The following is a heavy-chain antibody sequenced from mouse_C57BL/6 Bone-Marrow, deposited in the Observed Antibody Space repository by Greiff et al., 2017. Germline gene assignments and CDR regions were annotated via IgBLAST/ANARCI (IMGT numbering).Heavy chain of an antibody. Sequence: VKLQESGAELARPGASVKLSCKASGYTFTSYGISWVKQRTGQGLEWIGEIYPRSGNTYYNEKFKGKATLTADKSSSTAYMELRSLTSEDSAVYFCAREGYSNYVAYWGQGTLVTVSA. CDR2: IYPRSGNT. CDR3: AREGYSNYVAY. D-gene: IGHD2-5*01. V-gene: IGHV1-81*01. J-gene: IGHJ3*01. CDR1: GYTFTSYG.